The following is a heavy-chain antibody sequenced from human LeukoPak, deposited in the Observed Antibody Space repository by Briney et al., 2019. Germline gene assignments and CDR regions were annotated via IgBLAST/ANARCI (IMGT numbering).Heavy chain of an antibody. V-gene: IGHV3-30*04. J-gene: IGHJ4*02. CDR2: ISYDGSNK. CDR3: ARDSSYYDSGGRSGSTDY. Sequence: PGGSPRLSCAASGFSFSNYAIHWVRQAPGKGLEWVAVISYDGSNKYYADSVKGRFTISRDNSKNTLYLQMDSLRPDDTAVYYCARDSSYYDSGGRSGSTDYWGQGTLVTVSS. CDR1: GFSFSNYA. D-gene: IGHD3-22*01.